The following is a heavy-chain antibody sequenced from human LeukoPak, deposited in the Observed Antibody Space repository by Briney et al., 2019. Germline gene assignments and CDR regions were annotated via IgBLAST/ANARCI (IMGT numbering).Heavy chain of an antibody. V-gene: IGHV3-49*04. D-gene: IGHD3-9*01. CDR1: GFTFGDYA. CDR3: TREYDILTGYYPGDY. J-gene: IGHJ4*02. Sequence: GGSLRLSCTASGFTFGDYAMSWVRQAPGKGLEWVGFIRSKAYGGTTEYAASVKGRFTISRDDSKSIAYLQMNSLKTEDTAVYYCTREYDILTGYYPGDYWGQGTLVTVSS. CDR2: IRSKAYGGTT.